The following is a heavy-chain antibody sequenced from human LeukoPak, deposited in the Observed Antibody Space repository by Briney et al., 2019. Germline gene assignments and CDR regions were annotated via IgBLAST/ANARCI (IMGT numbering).Heavy chain of an antibody. Sequence: ASVKVSCKASGYTFTSYDMHWGRQAPGQGLEWMGIINPSGGSTSYAQKFQCRVTMTRDTSTSTGYMELSSLTSDHPAVYYCARDSLYCGGVCYSDGPRWYYYMDVWGKGTMVTVSS. J-gene: IGHJ6*03. V-gene: IGHV1-46*01. CDR1: GYTFTSYD. CDR2: INPSGGST. CDR3: ARDSLYCGGVCYSDGPRWYYYMDV. D-gene: IGHD2-21*02.